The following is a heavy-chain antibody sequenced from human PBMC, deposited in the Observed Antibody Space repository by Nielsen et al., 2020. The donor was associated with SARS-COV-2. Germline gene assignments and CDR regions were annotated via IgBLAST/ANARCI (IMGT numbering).Heavy chain of an antibody. CDR3: ASPHREDSITGAFDI. D-gene: IGHD1-14*01. CDR1: GYSFTSYW. CDR2: IYPGDSDT. Sequence: GESLKISCKGSGYSFTSYWIGWVRQMPGKGLEWMGIIYPGDSDTRYSPSFQGQVTISADKSISTAYLQWSSLKASDTAMYYCASPHREDSITGAFDIWGQGTMVTVSS. J-gene: IGHJ3*02. V-gene: IGHV5-51*01.